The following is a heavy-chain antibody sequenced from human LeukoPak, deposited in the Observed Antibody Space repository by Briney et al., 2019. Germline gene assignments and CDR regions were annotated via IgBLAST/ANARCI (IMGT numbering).Heavy chain of an antibody. CDR3: ARGLVGDY. V-gene: IGHV3-33*01. Sequence: GGSLRLSCAASGFTFSSYAMHWVRQAPGKGLEWVAIIWSDGNNKYYADSVEGRFTISRDTSKNTLFLQMNSLRAEDTAVYYCARGLVGDYWGQGTLVTVSS. CDR1: GFTFSSYA. J-gene: IGHJ4*02. D-gene: IGHD6-19*01. CDR2: IWSDGNNK.